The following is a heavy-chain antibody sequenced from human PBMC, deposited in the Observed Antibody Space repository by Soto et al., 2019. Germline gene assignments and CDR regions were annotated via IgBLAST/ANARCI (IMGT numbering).Heavy chain of an antibody. J-gene: IGHJ4*02. CDR1: GFTFSNYW. CDR3: AKDFGQWPTLALDN. D-gene: IGHD6-19*01. CDR2: ISHDGSGT. V-gene: IGHV3-74*01. Sequence: PGGSLRLSCAASGFTFSNYWMHWVRQVPGRGLVWVSRISHDGSGTSYADSVEGRFTISRANSRDTVFLHMNSLRAEATAVYYCAKDFGQWPTLALDNWGQGTLVTVSS.